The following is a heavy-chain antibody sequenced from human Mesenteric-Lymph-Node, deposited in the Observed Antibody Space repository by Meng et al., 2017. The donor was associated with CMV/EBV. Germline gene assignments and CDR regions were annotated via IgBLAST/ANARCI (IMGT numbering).Heavy chain of an antibody. CDR3: AKQAGITGMGGDYYFYGLDV. Sequence: SETLSLTCTVSGGSISNYYWSWIRQPPGQGLEWIGYISYNGRTNYNPSLKSRVTISRDTSTNQFSLEVRSVTAADTAVYFCAKQAGITGMGGDYYFYGLDVWGQGTTVTVSS. V-gene: IGHV4-59*01. CDR2: ISYNGRT. CDR1: GGSISNYY. D-gene: IGHD1-20*01. J-gene: IGHJ6*02.